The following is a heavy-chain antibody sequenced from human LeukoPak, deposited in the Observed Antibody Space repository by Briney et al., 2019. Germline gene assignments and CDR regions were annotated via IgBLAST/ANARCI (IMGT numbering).Heavy chain of an antibody. D-gene: IGHD3-9*01. CDR2: ISAYNGNT. J-gene: IGHJ6*02. Sequence: GASVKVSCKASGYTFTSYGISWVRQAPGQGLEWMGWISAYNGNTNYAQKLQGRVTMTTDTSTSTAYMELRSLRSDDTAVYYCARDLRVRLRYFDWPLGAYYYYGMDVWGQGTTVTVSS. V-gene: IGHV1-18*01. CDR3: ARDLRVRLRYFDWPLGAYYYYGMDV. CDR1: GYTFTSYG.